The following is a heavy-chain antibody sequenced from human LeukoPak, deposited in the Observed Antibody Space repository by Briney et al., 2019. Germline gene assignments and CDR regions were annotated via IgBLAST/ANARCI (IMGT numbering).Heavy chain of an antibody. Sequence: GASVKVSCKASGYTFTSYDINWVRQATGQGPEWMGWMNPNSGDTGYAQKFQGRITLARNTSISTAYMELTSLRSEDTAMYYCVKFWTIEDDDEGDTWGQGSLVTVSS. V-gene: IGHV1-8*01. CDR3: VKFWTIEDDDEGDT. J-gene: IGHJ5*02. CDR1: GYTFTSYD. CDR2: MNPNSGDT. D-gene: IGHD3-16*01.